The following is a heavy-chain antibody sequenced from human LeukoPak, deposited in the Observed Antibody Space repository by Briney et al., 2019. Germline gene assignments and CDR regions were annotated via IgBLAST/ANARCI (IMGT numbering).Heavy chain of an antibody. Sequence: GGSLRLSCAASGFTFSSYGMHWVRQAPGKGLEWVAVISYDGSNKYYADSVKGRFTISRDNSKNTLYLQMNSLRAEDTAVYYCAKDHPMLYFDYWGQGTLVTVSS. D-gene: IGHD3-10*02. CDR1: GFTFSSYG. CDR3: AKDHPMLYFDY. J-gene: IGHJ4*02. CDR2: ISYDGSNK. V-gene: IGHV3-30*18.